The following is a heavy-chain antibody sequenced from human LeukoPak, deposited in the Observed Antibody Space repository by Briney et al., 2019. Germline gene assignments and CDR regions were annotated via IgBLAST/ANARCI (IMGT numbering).Heavy chain of an antibody. CDR2: INPNGGAT. Sequence: GASVKLSCKASGYSFTSHWMHWVRQAPGQGLEWMGIINPNGGATTYAQKFQGRVTLTRDTSTSTVYMEVKSLTSEDTAVYYCARDQSIEHLGWWFDPWGQGTLVTVSS. V-gene: IGHV1-46*01. CDR3: ARDQSIEHLGWWFDP. CDR1: GYSFTSHW. J-gene: IGHJ5*02. D-gene: IGHD6-6*01.